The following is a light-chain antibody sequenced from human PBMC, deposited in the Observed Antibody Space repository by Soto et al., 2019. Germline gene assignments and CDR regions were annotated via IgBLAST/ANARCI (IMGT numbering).Light chain of an antibody. J-gene: IGLJ2*01. V-gene: IGLV1-40*01. CDR2: GNS. Sequence: QSVLTQPPSVSGAPGQRVTISCTGSSSNIGAGYDVHWYQHLPGTAPKLLVYGNSNRPSGVLDRFSGSKSGTSASLAITGLQAEDEADYYCQSYDSSLSGVVFGGGTKLTVL. CDR1: SSNIGAGYD. CDR3: QSYDSSLSGVV.